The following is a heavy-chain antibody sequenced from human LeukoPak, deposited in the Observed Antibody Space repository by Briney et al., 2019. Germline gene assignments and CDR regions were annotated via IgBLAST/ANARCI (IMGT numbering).Heavy chain of an antibody. J-gene: IGHJ4*02. CDR2: IYSGGST. Sequence: PGGSLRLSCAPSGFTLSSNYMSWVPQAPGKGLEWVSIIYSGGSTYYADSVKGRFTISRDNSNNTLYLQMNSLRAEDTAVYYCAKNWNYDYWGQGTLVTVSS. CDR3: AKNWNYDY. CDR1: GFTLSSNY. D-gene: IGHD1-7*01. V-gene: IGHV3-66*01.